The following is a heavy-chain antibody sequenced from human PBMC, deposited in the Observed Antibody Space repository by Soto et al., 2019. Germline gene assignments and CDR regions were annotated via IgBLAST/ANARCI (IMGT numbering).Heavy chain of an antibody. Sequence: SETLSLTCTVSGGSFKSGSYSWSWIRQPPGKGLEWIGYVYHTGRTSYNPSLKSRVSISMGTSKNQFSLNLDSVTAADTAVYFCARDSAYFDSWGQGTLVTVSS. V-gene: IGHV4-61*01. CDR3: ARDSAYFDS. CDR1: GGSFKSGSYS. CDR2: VYHTGRT. J-gene: IGHJ4*02.